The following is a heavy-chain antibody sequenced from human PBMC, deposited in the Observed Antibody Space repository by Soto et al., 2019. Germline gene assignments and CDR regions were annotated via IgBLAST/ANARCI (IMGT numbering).Heavy chain of an antibody. CDR3: ARGYYDSVA. Sequence: GASVKVSCKASGYTFTNYAMHWVRQAPGQRPEWMGWINASSGNTKFSQRFQGRVTMTRDTSTSIAYMELSSLTSEDTAVYYCARGYYDSVAWGQGTMVTVSS. D-gene: IGHD3-22*01. V-gene: IGHV1-3*01. CDR1: GYTFTNYA. J-gene: IGHJ5*02. CDR2: INASSGNT.